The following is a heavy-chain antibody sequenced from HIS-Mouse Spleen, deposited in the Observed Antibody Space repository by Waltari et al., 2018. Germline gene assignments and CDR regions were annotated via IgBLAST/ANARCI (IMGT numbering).Heavy chain of an antibody. CDR3: ARVGITMIVVVITESDAFDI. Sequence: QLQLQESGPGLVKPSETLSLTCTVSGGSISSSSYYWGWIRQPPGKGLEWIGSIYYSGSTYYNPARKSRVTRSVDTSKNQFSLKLSSVTAADTAVYYCARVGITMIVVVITESDAFDIWGQGTMVTVSS. CDR2: IYYSGST. J-gene: IGHJ3*02. V-gene: IGHV4-39*07. D-gene: IGHD3-22*01. CDR1: GGSISSSSYY.